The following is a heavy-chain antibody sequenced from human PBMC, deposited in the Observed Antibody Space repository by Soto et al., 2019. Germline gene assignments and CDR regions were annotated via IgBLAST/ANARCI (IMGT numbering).Heavy chain of an antibody. CDR2: IYNDGSDK. CDR3: AKSSYFFYISASCYRYDLDY. Sequence: PGGSLRLSCASSGSPFGHFGMHWRRQATGKGLDWAAVIYNDGSDKFYSASVKHRFTISRDNSKNTLYLQMIGLRAEDPTVYYFAKSSYFFYISASCYRYDLDYGGQGTVVTVSS. V-gene: IGHV3-30*18. J-gene: IGHJ4*02. D-gene: IGHD2-2*02. CDR1: GSPFGHFG.